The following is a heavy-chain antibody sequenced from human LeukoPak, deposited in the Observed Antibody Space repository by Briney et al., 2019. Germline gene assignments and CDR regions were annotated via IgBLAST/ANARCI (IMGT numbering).Heavy chain of an antibody. CDR2: ISWTSGSV. V-gene: IGHV3-9*01. J-gene: IGHJ4*02. CDR1: GFTFEDYA. Sequence: GGSLRLSCAASGFTFEDYAMHWVRQAPGKGLEWVSGISWTSGSVGYADSVKGRFTISRDNAKNSLHLQMNSLRAEDTAVYYCTTGPSYGYEYWGQGTLVTVSS. CDR3: TTGPSYGYEY. D-gene: IGHD5-18*01.